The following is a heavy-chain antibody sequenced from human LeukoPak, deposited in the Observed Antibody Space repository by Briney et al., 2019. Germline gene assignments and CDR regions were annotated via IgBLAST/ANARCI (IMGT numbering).Heavy chain of an antibody. CDR3: ARLRDYYYYMDV. J-gene: IGHJ6*03. CDR1: GGSISSDNYY. Sequence: SETLSLTCTVSGGSISSDNYYWGWIRQPPGKGLEWIGIIYYSGSTYYNPSLKSRVTISVDTSNNQFSLKLSSVTAADTAVYYCARLRDYYYYMDVWGKGTTVTISS. CDR2: IYYSGST. V-gene: IGHV4-39*01.